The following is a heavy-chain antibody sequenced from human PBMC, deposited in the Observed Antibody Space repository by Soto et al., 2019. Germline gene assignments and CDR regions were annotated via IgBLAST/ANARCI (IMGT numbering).Heavy chain of an antibody. D-gene: IGHD4-17*01. Sequence: QLLESGPGLVKPSETLSLTCTVSGGSISSSSYYWGWIRQPPGKGLEWIGSIYYSGSTYYNPSLKSRVTISVDTSKNQFSLKLSSVTAADTAVYYCARHWTTTVTSKGGNWFDPWGQGTLVTVSS. CDR3: ARHWTTTVTSKGGNWFDP. J-gene: IGHJ5*02. CDR1: GGSISSSSYY. CDR2: IYYSGST. V-gene: IGHV4-39*01.